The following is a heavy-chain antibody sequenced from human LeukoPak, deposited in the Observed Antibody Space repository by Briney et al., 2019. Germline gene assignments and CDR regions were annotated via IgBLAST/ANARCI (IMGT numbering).Heavy chain of an antibody. Sequence: GGSLRLSCAASGFTVSTNCMTWVRQAPGEGLEWVSTIYSGGTTYYADSVMGRFTISRHNSRNTLYLQMNSLRAGDTAVYYCARVDTVMAYYFDLWGQGTLVTVSS. CDR1: GFTVSTNC. J-gene: IGHJ4*02. CDR3: ARVDTVMAYYFDL. V-gene: IGHV3-53*04. CDR2: IYSGGTT. D-gene: IGHD5-18*01.